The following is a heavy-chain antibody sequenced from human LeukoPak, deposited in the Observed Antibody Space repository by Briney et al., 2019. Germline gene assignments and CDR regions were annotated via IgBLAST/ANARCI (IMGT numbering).Heavy chain of an antibody. J-gene: IGHJ4*02. D-gene: IGHD3-22*01. CDR2: ISSSSSYI. Sequence: PGGSLRLSCAASGFTFSSYSMNWVRQAPGKGLEWVSSISSSSSYIYYADSVKGRFTISRDNAKNSLYLQMNSLRAEDTAVYYCARDRSSYYDSSGYLRGDYWGQGTLVTVSS. V-gene: IGHV3-21*01. CDR1: GFTFSSYS. CDR3: ARDRSSYYDSSGYLRGDY.